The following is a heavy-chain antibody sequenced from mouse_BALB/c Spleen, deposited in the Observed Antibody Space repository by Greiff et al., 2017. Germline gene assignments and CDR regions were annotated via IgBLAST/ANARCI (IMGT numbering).Heavy chain of an antibody. Sequence: EVKLQESGGDLVKPGGSLKLSCAASGFTFSSYGMSWVRQTPDKRLEWVATISSGGSYTYYPDSVKGRFTISRDNAKNTLYLQMSSLKSEDTAMYYCSRRAGITTVVAPFDYWGQGTTLTVSS. CDR1: GFTFSSYG. J-gene: IGHJ2*01. V-gene: IGHV5-6*02. D-gene: IGHD1-1*01. CDR2: ISSGGSYT. CDR3: SRRAGITTVVAPFDY.